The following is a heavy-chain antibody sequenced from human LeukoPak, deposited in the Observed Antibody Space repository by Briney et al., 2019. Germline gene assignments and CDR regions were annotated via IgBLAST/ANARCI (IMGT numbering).Heavy chain of an antibody. D-gene: IGHD2-15*01. Sequence: SETLSLTCTVSGGSISSSSYYWGWIRQPPGKGLEWIGSIYYSGSTYYNPSLKSRVTISVDTSKNQFSQKLSSVTAAYTAVYYCARHIRGREDIVVVVAANYWFDPWGQGTLVTVSS. CDR3: ARHIRGREDIVVVVAANYWFDP. CDR2: IYYSGST. J-gene: IGHJ5*02. CDR1: GGSISSSSYY. V-gene: IGHV4-39*01.